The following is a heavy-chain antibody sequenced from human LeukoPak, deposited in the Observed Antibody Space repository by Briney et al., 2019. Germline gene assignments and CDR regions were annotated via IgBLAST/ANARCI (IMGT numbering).Heavy chain of an antibody. CDR1: GGTFSSYA. J-gene: IGHJ5*02. CDR2: IIPIFGTA. D-gene: IGHD2-2*01. V-gene: IGHV1-69*13. Sequence: TVKVYCKASGGTFSSYAISWVRQAPGQGLEWMGGIIPIFGTANYAQKFQGRVTITADESTSTAYMELSSLRSEDTAVYYCAVGYCSSTSCYDNWFDPWGQGTLVTVSS. CDR3: AVGYCSSTSCYDNWFDP.